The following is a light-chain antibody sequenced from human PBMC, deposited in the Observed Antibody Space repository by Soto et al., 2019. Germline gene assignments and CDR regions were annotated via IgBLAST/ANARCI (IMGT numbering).Light chain of an antibody. V-gene: IGKV1D-16*01. CDR1: QGIGVR. J-gene: IGKJ4*01. CDR2: SAS. CDR3: QQFHRWPVT. Sequence: IQMTQSPSTLSASIGDRVTITCRASQGIGVRLAWFQQKPGKAPQYLIQSASTLQSGVPSRFSGSGSGTEFILTINSLQPEDVAIYYCQQFHRWPVTFGGGAKVEI.